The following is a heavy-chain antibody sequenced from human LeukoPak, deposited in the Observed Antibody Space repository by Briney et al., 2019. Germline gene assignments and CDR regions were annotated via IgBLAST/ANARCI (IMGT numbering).Heavy chain of an antibody. J-gene: IGHJ3*02. CDR2: IYHSGST. V-gene: IGHV4-59*12. CDR3: ARDSPDAFDI. Sequence: PSETLSLTCTVSGGSISSYYWSWIRQPPGKGLEWIGYIYHSGSTYYNPSLKSRVTISVDRSKNQFSLKLSSVTAADTAVYYCARDSPDAFDIWGQGTMVTVSS. CDR1: GGSISSYY.